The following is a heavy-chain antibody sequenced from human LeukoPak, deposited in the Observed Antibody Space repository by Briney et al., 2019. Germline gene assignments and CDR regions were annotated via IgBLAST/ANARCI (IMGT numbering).Heavy chain of an antibody. CDR2: IYPGDSDT. J-gene: IGHJ4*02. V-gene: IGHV5-51*01. CDR3: ARRGDYYGSGTYDFDY. Sequence: GESLKISCKGSGYRFTSYWIGWVRHMPGKGLEWMGIIYPGDSDTTYSPSFQGQVTISADKSISTAYLQWSSLKASDTAMYYCARRGDYYGSGTYDFDYWGQGTLVTVSS. D-gene: IGHD3-10*01. CDR1: GYRFTSYW.